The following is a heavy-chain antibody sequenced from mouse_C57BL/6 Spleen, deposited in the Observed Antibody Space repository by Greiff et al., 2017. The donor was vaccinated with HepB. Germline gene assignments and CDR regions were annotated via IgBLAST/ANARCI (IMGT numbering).Heavy chain of an antibody. CDR2: INPNNGGT. CDR1: GYTFTDYY. J-gene: IGHJ3*01. Sequence: EVQLQQSGPELVKPGASVKISCKASGYTFTDYYMNWVKQSHGKSLEWIGDINPNNGGTSYNQKFKGKATLTVDKSSSTAYMELRSLTSEDSAVYYCARRDYYDYDLFAYWGQGTLVTVSA. CDR3: ARRDYYDYDLFAY. D-gene: IGHD2-4*01. V-gene: IGHV1-26*01.